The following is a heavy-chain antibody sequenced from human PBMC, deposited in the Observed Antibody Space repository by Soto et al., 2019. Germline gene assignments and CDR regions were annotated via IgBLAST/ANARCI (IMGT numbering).Heavy chain of an antibody. Sequence: QVQLVQSGAEVKKPGASVKVSCKASGYTFTSYGISWVRQAPGQGLEWMGWISAYNGNTNYAQKLQGRVTMTTDTPXNTAYMELRSLRSDDTAVYYCARITMVRGVIITWDYWGQGTLVTVSS. CDR1: GYTFTSYG. J-gene: IGHJ4*02. V-gene: IGHV1-18*01. CDR2: ISAYNGNT. D-gene: IGHD3-10*01. CDR3: ARITMVRGVIITWDY.